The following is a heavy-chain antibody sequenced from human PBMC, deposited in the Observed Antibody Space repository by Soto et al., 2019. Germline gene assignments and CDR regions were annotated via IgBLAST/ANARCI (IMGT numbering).Heavy chain of an antibody. CDR3: TGGPRVSCTGTGAH. D-gene: IGHD2-2*01. Sequence: PGGSLRLSCEVSGFTFSAYWMHWVRQVPGKGLIWVSRISDDGSTTTYADSVKGRFTISRDNAKNTLYLQMNSLRADDTGLYYCTGGPRVSCTGTGAHWGQGTLVTVSS. CDR2: ISDDGSTT. V-gene: IGHV3-74*01. J-gene: IGHJ4*02. CDR1: GFTFSAYW.